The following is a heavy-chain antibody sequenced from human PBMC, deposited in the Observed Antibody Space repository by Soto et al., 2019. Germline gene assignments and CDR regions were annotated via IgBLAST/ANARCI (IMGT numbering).Heavy chain of an antibody. V-gene: IGHV3-15*01. J-gene: IGHJ3*02. CDR3: TTGSTDMVNDAFDI. D-gene: IGHD5-18*01. CDR2: IKSKTDGGTT. CDR1: GFTFSNAW. Sequence: GGSLRLSCAASGFTFSNAWMSWVRQAPGKGLEWVGRIKSKTDGGTTDYAAPVKGRFTISRDDSKNTLYLQMNSLKTEDTAVDYCTTGSTDMVNDAFDIWGQGTMVTVSS.